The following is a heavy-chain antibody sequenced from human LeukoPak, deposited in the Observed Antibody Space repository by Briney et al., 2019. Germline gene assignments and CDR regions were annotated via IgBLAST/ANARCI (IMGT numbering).Heavy chain of an antibody. CDR2: ISWDGGRT. Sequence: PGGSLRLSCAASGFTFDGHTMHWVRQVPGKGLQWVSLISWDGGRTVYADFVKGRFTISRDNSRNSLYLQMNSLTTEDTALYYCAKESQYYYGTGASYYFDHWGQGALVTVSS. J-gene: IGHJ4*02. V-gene: IGHV3-43*01. D-gene: IGHD3-10*01. CDR1: GFTFDGHT. CDR3: AKESQYYYGTGASYYFDH.